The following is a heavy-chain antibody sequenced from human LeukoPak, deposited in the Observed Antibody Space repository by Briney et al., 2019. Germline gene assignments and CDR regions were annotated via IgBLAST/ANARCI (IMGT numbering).Heavy chain of an antibody. CDR3: AREEYYYGSGNWFDP. CDR2: INSDGSST. CDR1: GFTFSSYW. J-gene: IGHJ5*02. V-gene: IGHV3-74*01. Sequence: GGSLRLSCAASGFTFSSYWMHWVRQAPGKGLVWVSRINSDGSSTSYADSVKGRFTISRDNAKNTLYLQMNSLRAEDTAVYYCAREEYYYGSGNWFDPWGQGTLVTVSS. D-gene: IGHD3-10*01.